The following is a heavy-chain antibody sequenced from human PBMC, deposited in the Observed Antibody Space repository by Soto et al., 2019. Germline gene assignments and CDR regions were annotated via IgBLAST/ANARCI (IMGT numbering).Heavy chain of an antibody. CDR3: AGDPDYYGSGSYLIFDY. Sequence: ASVKVSCKASGYTFTNFGTSWVRQAPGQGLEWMGWISAYNGNTNYAQNFQGRVTMTTDTSTSTAYMELRSLRSDDTAVYYCAGDPDYYGSGSYLIFDYWGQGTLVTVSS. J-gene: IGHJ4*02. V-gene: IGHV1-18*01. D-gene: IGHD3-10*01. CDR1: GYTFTNFG. CDR2: ISAYNGNT.